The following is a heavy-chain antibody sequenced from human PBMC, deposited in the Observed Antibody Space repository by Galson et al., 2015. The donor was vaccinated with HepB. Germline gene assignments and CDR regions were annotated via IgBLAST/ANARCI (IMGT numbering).Heavy chain of an antibody. CDR1: GFTLSSYA. Sequence: SLRLSCAASGFTLSSYAIHWVRQAPGKALEWVTVITSDGRTQNYADSVMGRFTISRDNSKDTVYLQMSSLRADDTAVYYCARDSGYVSGWYAGRGGFDYWGQGALVIVSS. D-gene: IGHD6-19*01. V-gene: IGHV3-30*03. J-gene: IGHJ4*02. CDR2: ITSDGRTQ. CDR3: ARDSGYVSGWYAGRGGFDY.